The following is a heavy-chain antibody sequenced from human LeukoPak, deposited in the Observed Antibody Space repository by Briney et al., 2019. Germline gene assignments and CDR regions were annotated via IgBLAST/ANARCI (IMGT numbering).Heavy chain of an antibody. V-gene: IGHV3-66*01. CDR1: RFTVRSNY. Sequence: GVSLRLSCAASRFTVRSNYMSWLPQAPGKGRVGVSYIDSGGSTYYPDSREGIITISSDNSKNTLYLQMNSLRAEDKAVYYCARAMWASYGYVDHWGQGTLVTVSS. CDR2: IDSGGST. CDR3: ARAMWASYGYVDH. D-gene: IGHD5-18*01. J-gene: IGHJ4*02.